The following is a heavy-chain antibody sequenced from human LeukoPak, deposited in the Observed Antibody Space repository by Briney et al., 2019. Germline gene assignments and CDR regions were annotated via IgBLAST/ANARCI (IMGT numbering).Heavy chain of an antibody. CDR3: ARDYNPYYDILTGYYAFDI. V-gene: IGHV1-18*04. D-gene: IGHD3-9*01. J-gene: IGHJ3*02. Sequence: GASVKVSCKASGYTFTGYYMHWVRQAPGQGLEWMGWISAYNGNTNYAQKLQGRVTMTTDTSTSTAYMELRSLRSDDTAVYYCARDYNPYYDILTGYYAFDIWGQGTMVTVSS. CDR1: GYTFTGYY. CDR2: ISAYNGNT.